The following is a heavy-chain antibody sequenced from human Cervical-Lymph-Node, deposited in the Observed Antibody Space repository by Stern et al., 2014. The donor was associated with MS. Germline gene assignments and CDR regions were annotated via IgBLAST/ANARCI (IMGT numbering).Heavy chain of an antibody. J-gene: IGHJ4*02. Sequence: QLQLQESGPGLVKPSQTLSLTCLVSGVSISSASHYWSWIRQHPGKGLEWIGFISHSGATYYSPSLKSRVTISIDTSKNQFSLRLTSMTAADTAVYYCARHDAYERFWGQGTLVTVSS. D-gene: IGHD5-12*01. V-gene: IGHV4-31*03. CDR1: GVSISSASHY. CDR3: ARHDAYERF. CDR2: ISHSGAT.